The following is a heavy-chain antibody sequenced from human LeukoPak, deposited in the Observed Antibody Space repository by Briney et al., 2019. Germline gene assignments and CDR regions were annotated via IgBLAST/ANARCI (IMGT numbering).Heavy chain of an antibody. Sequence: ASVKVSCKASGYTFTSYGISWVRQAPGQELEWMGWISAYNGNTNYARKLQGRVTMTTDTSTSIAYMELRSLRSDDTAVYYCARDLVTVAESHYYYYYMDVWGKGTTVTVSS. CDR1: GYTFTSYG. CDR2: ISAYNGNT. CDR3: ARDLVTVAESHYYYYYMDV. J-gene: IGHJ6*03. V-gene: IGHV1-18*01. D-gene: IGHD6-19*01.